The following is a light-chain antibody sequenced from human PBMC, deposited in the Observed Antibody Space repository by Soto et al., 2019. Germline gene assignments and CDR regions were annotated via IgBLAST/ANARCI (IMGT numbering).Light chain of an antibody. CDR2: AAT. CDR1: QIISNW. Sequence: DIQMTQFPSSVSASVGDSVAITCRASQIISNWVAWYQQKPGTAPRLLIYAATTLNSGVPSRFSGTRSGTDFTLTITDLPPEDFAIYYCQQAYSFPFTFGPGTKVDLK. CDR3: QQAYSFPFT. V-gene: IGKV1-12*01. J-gene: IGKJ3*01.